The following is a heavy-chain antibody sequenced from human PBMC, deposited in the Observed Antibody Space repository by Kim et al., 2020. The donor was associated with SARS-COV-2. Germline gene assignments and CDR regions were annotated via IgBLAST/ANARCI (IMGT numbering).Heavy chain of an antibody. Sequence: GGSLRLSCEVSGVSFTNYIFHWVRQTPGKGLNWVALMSFDGNIIFNSNFVRGRFTISRDSSDNTVHLQMHSLTPEDSGLYHCVREVQSSGRAGVFDDWGPGTLVTVSS. J-gene: IGHJ4*02. V-gene: IGHV3-30-3*01. D-gene: IGHD3-22*01. CDR2: MSFDGNII. CDR1: GVSFTNYI. CDR3: VREVQSSGRAGVFDD.